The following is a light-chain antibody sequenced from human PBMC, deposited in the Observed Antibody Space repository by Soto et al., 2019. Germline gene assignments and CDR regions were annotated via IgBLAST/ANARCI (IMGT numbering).Light chain of an antibody. Sequence: DIVMTQSPLSLPVTPGEPASISCRSSQSLLHSDGYNYLDWYLQKPGQSPQLLIYLGSNRASGVPDRFSGSGSGTDFTLAISRVEPEDFAVYFCQQYADSPITFGQGTRLEIK. J-gene: IGKJ5*01. CDR1: QSLLHSDGYNY. V-gene: IGKV2-28*01. CDR2: LGS. CDR3: QQYADSPIT.